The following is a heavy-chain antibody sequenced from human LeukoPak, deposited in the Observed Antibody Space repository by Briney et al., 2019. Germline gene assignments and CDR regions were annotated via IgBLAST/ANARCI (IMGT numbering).Heavy chain of an antibody. Sequence: PGGTLTLTCAASGFTFSSYEMNWVRQAPGKGLEGVSYISISGSTIYYRHYAMGRFTISRHNAKNSLYLQMNNLTADDTAVYYSSREGVVVSAAVDYWGQGTLVTVSS. J-gene: IGHJ4*02. CDR1: GFTFSSYE. CDR3: SREGVVVSAAVDY. D-gene: IGHD2-2*01. V-gene: IGHV3-48*03. CDR2: ISISGSTI.